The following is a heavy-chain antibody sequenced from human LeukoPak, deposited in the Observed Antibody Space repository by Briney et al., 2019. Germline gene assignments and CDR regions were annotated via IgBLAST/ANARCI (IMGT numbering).Heavy chain of an antibody. Sequence: ASQTLSLTCTVSGGSVSSGSYYWSWIRQPAGKGLEWIGRIYTSGSTNYNPSLKSRVTISVDTSKNQFSLKLSSVTAADTAVYYCARDSYCSGGSCYPGSWFDPWGQGTLVTVSS. J-gene: IGHJ5*02. CDR1: GGSVSSGSYY. CDR3: ARDSYCSGGSCYPGSWFDP. D-gene: IGHD2-15*01. CDR2: IYTSGST. V-gene: IGHV4-61*02.